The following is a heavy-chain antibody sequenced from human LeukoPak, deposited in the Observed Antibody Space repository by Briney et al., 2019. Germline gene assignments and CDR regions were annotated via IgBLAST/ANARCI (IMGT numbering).Heavy chain of an antibody. D-gene: IGHD5-12*01. Sequence: GGSLRLSCAASGFTFDDYGMNWVRHAPGEGLEWVSGINWNGGSTGYADSVKGRFTISRDNVKNSLFLQMNSLRVEDTALYYCARDGVVATIGDNWFDPWGQGTLVIVSS. J-gene: IGHJ5*02. CDR1: GFTFDDYG. CDR3: ARDGVVATIGDNWFDP. V-gene: IGHV3-20*04. CDR2: INWNGGST.